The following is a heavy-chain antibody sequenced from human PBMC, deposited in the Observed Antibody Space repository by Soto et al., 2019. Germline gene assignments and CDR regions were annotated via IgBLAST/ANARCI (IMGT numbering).Heavy chain of an antibody. CDR2: ISYDGSNK. V-gene: IGHV3-30*18. Sequence: GGSLRLSCAASGFTFSSYGMHWVRQAPGKGLEWVAVISYDGSNKYYADSVKGRFTISRDNSKNTLYLQMNSLRAEDTAVYYCAKVDDSGSYVPSVDYWGQGTLVTVSS. J-gene: IGHJ4*02. CDR1: GFTFSSYG. D-gene: IGHD1-26*01. CDR3: AKVDDSGSYVPSVDY.